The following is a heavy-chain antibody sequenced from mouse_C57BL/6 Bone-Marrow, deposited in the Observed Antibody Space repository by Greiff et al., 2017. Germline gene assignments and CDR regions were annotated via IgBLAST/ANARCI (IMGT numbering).Heavy chain of an antibody. CDR3: ARGSTTVAY. CDR2: ISYDGSN. J-gene: IGHJ3*01. D-gene: IGHD1-1*01. Sequence: VQLQQSGPGLVKPSQSLSLTCSVTGYSITSGYYWNWIRQFPGNKLEWMGYISYDGSNNYNPSLKNRISITRDTSKNQFFLKLNSVTTEDTATYYCARGSTTVAYWGQGTLVTVSA. CDR1: GYSITSGYY. V-gene: IGHV3-6*01.